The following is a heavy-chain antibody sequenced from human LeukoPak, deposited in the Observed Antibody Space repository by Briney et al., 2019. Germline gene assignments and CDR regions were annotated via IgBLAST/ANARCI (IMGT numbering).Heavy chain of an antibody. Sequence: RASVTVSCTASGYTFTSYGMSWVRQAPGQGLEWMGWISAYNGKTNYAQKLQGRVTMTTHTSTSTAYMELRSLRSDDTAVYYCAREQQGYYYGMDVWGQGTTVTVSS. CDR2: ISAYNGKT. CDR1: GYTFTSYG. V-gene: IGHV1-18*01. CDR3: AREQQGYYYGMDV. J-gene: IGHJ6*02. D-gene: IGHD6-13*01.